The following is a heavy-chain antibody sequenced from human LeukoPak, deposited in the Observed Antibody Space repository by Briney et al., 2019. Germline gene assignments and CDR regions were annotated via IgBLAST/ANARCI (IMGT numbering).Heavy chain of an antibody. J-gene: IGHJ2*01. CDR1: GGSISSSY. V-gene: IGHV4-59*01. CDR2: IYYSGST. Sequence: SETLSLTCTVSGGSISSSYWSWIRQPPGKGLEWIGYIYYSGSTNYNPSLKSRVTISVDTSKNQFSLNLSSVTAADTAVYYCARVPNWYFDLWGRGTLVTVSS. CDR3: ARVPNWYFDL.